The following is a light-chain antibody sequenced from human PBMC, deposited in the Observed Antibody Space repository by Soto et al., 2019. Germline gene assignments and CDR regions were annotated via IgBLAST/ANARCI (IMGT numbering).Light chain of an antibody. J-gene: IGKJ2*01. CDR3: QQYYSTVYT. V-gene: IGKV4-1*01. Sequence: DIVMTQSPDSLAVSLGERATINCRSSQGVLARSNNKNYLAWYQQKPGQPPKLLIYWASTRQSGVPDRFSGSGSWTDFTLTISSLQAEDVAVYYCQQYYSTVYTFGQGTKLEIK. CDR2: WAS. CDR1: QGVLARSNNKNY.